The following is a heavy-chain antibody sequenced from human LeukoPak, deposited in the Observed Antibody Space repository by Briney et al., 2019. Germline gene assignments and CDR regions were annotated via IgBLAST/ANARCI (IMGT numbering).Heavy chain of an antibody. CDR3: AKSTRTYSRYKADY. D-gene: IGHD6-13*01. CDR1: GFTFSSYA. Sequence: GGSLRLSCAASGFTFSSYAMSWVRQAPGKGLEWVSAISGSGGSTYYADSVKSRFTISRDNSKNTLYLQMNSLRAEDTAVYYCAKSTRTYSRYKADYWGQGTLVTVSS. V-gene: IGHV3-23*01. CDR2: ISGSGGST. J-gene: IGHJ4*02.